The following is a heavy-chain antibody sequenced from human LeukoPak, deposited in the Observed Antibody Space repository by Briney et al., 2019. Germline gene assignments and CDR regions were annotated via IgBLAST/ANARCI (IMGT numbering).Heavy chain of an antibody. CDR2: ISSSGRSI. D-gene: IGHD3-22*01. Sequence: PGGSLRLSCAASGFTFNDYYMNWIRQAPGKGLEWVSYISSSGRSIHYADSVKGRFTISRDNAKNSLFLQMNSLRAEDTAVYYCVRASYYYDTSGSPRGWFDPWGQGTLVTVSS. J-gene: IGHJ5*02. V-gene: IGHV3-11*01. CDR1: GFTFNDYY. CDR3: VRASYYYDTSGSPRGWFDP.